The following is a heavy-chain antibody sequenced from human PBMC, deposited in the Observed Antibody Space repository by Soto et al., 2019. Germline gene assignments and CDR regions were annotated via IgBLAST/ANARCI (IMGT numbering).Heavy chain of an antibody. V-gene: IGHV1-69*13. CDR3: ASYYDSSGYYYGYFDY. Sequence: SVKVSCKASGGTFSSYAISWVRQAPGQGLEWMGGIIPIFGTANYAQRFQGRVTITADESTSTAYMELSSLRSEDTAVYYCASYYDSSGYYYGYFDYWGQGTLVTVSS. D-gene: IGHD3-22*01. CDR2: IIPIFGTA. CDR1: GGTFSSYA. J-gene: IGHJ4*02.